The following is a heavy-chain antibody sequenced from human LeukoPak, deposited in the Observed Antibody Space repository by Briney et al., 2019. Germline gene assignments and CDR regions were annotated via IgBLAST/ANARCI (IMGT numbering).Heavy chain of an antibody. CDR1: AYTFTSYG. D-gene: IGHD1-26*01. J-gene: IGHJ6*03. V-gene: IGHV1-18*01. CDR3: ARGTVSGADYYYMDV. Sequence: ASVKVSCKASAYTFTSYGISWVRQAPGQGLEWMGWISGSNGNTKSAQSLQGRVTMTTDTSTSTAYMELRSLRSDDTAVYYRARGTVSGADYYYMDVWGTGTTVTVSS. CDR2: ISGSNGNT.